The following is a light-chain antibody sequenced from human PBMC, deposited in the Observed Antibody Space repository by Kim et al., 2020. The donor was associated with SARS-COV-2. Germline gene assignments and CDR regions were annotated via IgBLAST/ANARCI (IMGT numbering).Light chain of an antibody. CDR1: HAISHY. CDR3: QKYDIAPWT. J-gene: IGKJ1*01. Sequence: DIQMTQSPSSLSASVGDRVTITCRASHAISHYLAWYQQKPGKVPKLLIYAASTLQSGVPSRFSGSGSGTDFTLTISSLQPEDVATYYCQKYDIAPWTFGQGTKLEIK. V-gene: IGKV1-27*01. CDR2: AAS.